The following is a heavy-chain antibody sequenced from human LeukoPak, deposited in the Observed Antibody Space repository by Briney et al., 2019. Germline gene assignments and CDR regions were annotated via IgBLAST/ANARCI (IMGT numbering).Heavy chain of an antibody. CDR3: ARDGGKGYEIDY. CDR2: ISTAITTT. J-gene: IGHJ4*02. Sequence: GGSLRLSCVVSGFPFSNNLMNWVRQAPGKGLEWVSYISTAITTTYYAESVKGRFTISRDNAENSLYLQMNSLRVEDTAVYYCARDGGKGYEIDYWGQGTLVTVSS. CDR1: GFPFSNNL. D-gene: IGHD2-2*01. V-gene: IGHV3-48*01.